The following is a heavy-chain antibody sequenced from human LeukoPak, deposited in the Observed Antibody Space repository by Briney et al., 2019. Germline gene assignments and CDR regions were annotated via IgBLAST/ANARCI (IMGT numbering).Heavy chain of an antibody. CDR2: IYYSGST. CDR3: ARHSFPDILTEIGVVWFGP. CDR1: GGSISSYY. Sequence: SETLSLTCTVSGGSISSYYWSWIRQPPGKGLEWIGYIYYSGSTNYNPSLKSRVTISVDTSKNQFSLKLSSVTAADTAVYYCARHSFPDILTEIGVVWFGPWGQGTLVTVSS. V-gene: IGHV4-59*08. J-gene: IGHJ5*02. D-gene: IGHD3-9*01.